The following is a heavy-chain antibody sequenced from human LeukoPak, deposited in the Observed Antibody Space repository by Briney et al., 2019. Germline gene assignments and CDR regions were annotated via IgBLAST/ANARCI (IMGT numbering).Heavy chain of an antibody. V-gene: IGHV3-11*01. J-gene: IGHJ4*02. CDR1: GFTFSDYS. D-gene: IGHD3-10*01. CDR3: ASYGSGSFSYYFDY. Sequence: GGSLRLSCAASGFTFSDYSMTWIRQAPGKGLEWVSYISSTGRTIYYADSVRGRFTISRDNAKNSLYLQVNSLRAEDTAVYYCASYGSGSFSYYFDYWGQGTLVTVSS. CDR2: ISSTGRTI.